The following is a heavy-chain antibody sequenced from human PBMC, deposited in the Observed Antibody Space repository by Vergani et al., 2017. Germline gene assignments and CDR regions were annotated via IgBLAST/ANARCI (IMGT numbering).Heavy chain of an antibody. CDR3: ARDPGEGYSSSSPGDY. CDR2: IIPILGIA. CDR1: GGTFSSYA. D-gene: IGHD6-6*01. Sequence: QVQLVQSGAEVKKPGSSVKVSCKASGGTFSSYAISWVRQAPGQGLEWMGRIIPILGIANYAQKFQGRVTITADKSTSTAYMELSSLRSEDTAVYYCARDPGEGYSSSSPGDYWGQGTLVTVSS. J-gene: IGHJ4*02. V-gene: IGHV1-69*04.